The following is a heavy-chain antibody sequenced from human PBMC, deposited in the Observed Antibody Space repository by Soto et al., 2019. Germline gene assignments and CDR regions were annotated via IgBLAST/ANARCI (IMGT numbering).Heavy chain of an antibody. V-gene: IGHV3-48*03. CDR2: ISSSGSTI. D-gene: IGHD6-13*01. CDR3: ARDQEAGSFFPYYYGMDV. Sequence: GGSLRLSCATSGFTFSSYEMNWVRQAPGKGLEWVSYISSSGSTIYYADSVKGRSTISRDNAKNSLYLQMDSLRAEDTAVYYCARDQEAGSFFPYYYGMDVWGQGTTVTVSS. J-gene: IGHJ6*02. CDR1: GFTFSSYE.